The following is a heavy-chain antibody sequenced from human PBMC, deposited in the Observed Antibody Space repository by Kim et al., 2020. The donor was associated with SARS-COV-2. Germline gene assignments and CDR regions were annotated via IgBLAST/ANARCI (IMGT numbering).Heavy chain of an antibody. CDR2: INHSGST. D-gene: IGHD6-13*01. CDR1: GGSFSGYY. CDR3: ARVVYSSSWYKRPYGMDV. Sequence: SETLSLTCAVYGGSFSGYYWSWIRQPPGKGLEWIGEINHSGSTNYNPSLKSRVTISVDTSKNQFSLKLSSVTAADTAVYYCARVVYSSSWYKRPYGMDVWGQGTTVTVSS. V-gene: IGHV4-34*01. J-gene: IGHJ6*02.